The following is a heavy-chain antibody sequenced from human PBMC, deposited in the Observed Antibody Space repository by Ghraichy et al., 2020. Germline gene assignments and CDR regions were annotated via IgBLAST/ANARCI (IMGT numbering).Heavy chain of an antibody. CDR2: IYEYRTT. CDR1: GDSISRSY. J-gene: IGHJ5*02. D-gene: IGHD3-22*01. Sequence: SETLSLTCTVSGDSISRSYWSWTRQAPDKGLEWIGHIYEYRTTRYNPSLTSRVTISRDTSKNQFSLELRSLSAADTAVYYCAHSSSWYNWFDPWGQGTLVIVSS. V-gene: IGHV4-59*03. CDR3: AHSSSWYNWFDP.